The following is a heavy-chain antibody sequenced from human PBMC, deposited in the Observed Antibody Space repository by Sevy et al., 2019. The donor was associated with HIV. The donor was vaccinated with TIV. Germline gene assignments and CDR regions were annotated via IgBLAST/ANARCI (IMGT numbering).Heavy chain of an antibody. J-gene: IGHJ4*02. CDR2: ISWNSANI. D-gene: IGHD3-9*01. V-gene: IGHV3-9*01. CDR1: GFTFDNYA. CDR3: ATDPLPGGNIPYFEL. Sequence: GRSLRLSCPASGFTFDNYAMRWVRQAPGKGLEWVSGISWNSANIDYAGSVKGRFTMSRDNAKSSLYMQMNSLRPEDTALYYCATDPLPGGNIPYFELWGQGTRVTVSS.